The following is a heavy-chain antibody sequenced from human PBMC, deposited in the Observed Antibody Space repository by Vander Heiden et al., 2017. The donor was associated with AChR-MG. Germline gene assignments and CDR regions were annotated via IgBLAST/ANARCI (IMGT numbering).Heavy chain of an antibody. CDR1: GFTFDDYA. Sequence: EVQLVESGGSVVRPGGSLRLSCAASGFTFDDYAMSWVRQAPGKGLEWVSGINWNGDSTGYADSVKGRFTISRDNAKNSLYLQLNDLRVEDTAFYHCARVVLPAFDIWGQGTMVTVSS. V-gene: IGHV3-20*01. J-gene: IGHJ3*02. CDR2: INWNGDST. CDR3: ARVVLPAFDI. D-gene: IGHD2-8*02.